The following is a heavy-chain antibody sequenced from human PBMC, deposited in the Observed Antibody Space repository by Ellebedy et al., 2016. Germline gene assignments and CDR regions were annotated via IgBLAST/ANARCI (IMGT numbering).Heavy chain of an antibody. CDR2: ISAHNGHT. V-gene: IGHV1-18*01. CDR3: ARDELADYSSSAPRRYYYYGMDV. D-gene: IGHD6-6*01. Sequence: ASVKVSCKASGYTFTSYGITWVRQAPGQGLEWMGRISAHNGHTNYAQKLQGRVTMTTESSTSTAYMELRSLRSDDTAVYYCARDELADYSSSAPRRYYYYGMDVWGQGTTVTVSS. J-gene: IGHJ6*02. CDR1: GYTFTSYG.